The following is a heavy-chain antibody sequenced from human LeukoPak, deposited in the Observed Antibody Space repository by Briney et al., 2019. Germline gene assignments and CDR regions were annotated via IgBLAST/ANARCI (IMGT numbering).Heavy chain of an antibody. CDR3: ARERTYYDFWSGHDAFDI. CDR1: GFTFSASW. Sequence: GGSLRLSCAASGFTFSASWMTWVRQAPGKGLEWVANIKDNGRGEYYVDSVKGRFTVSRDNAKNSVYLQMNSLRAEDTAVYYCARERTYYDFWSGHDAFDIWGQGTMVTVSS. CDR2: IKDNGRGE. V-gene: IGHV3-7*01. J-gene: IGHJ3*02. D-gene: IGHD3-3*01.